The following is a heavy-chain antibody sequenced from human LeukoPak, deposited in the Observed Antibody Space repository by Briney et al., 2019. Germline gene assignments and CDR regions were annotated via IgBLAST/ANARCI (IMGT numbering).Heavy chain of an antibody. D-gene: IGHD5-12*01. CDR1: GYTFTSYG. V-gene: IGHV1-18*01. J-gene: IGHJ6*03. CDR2: ISGYNGNT. Sequence: GASVKVSCKASGYTFTSYGITWVRQAPGQGLEWMGWISGYNGNTNYAQKFQGRVTMTTDTSTSTVYMELRSLRSDDTAVYYCARRVVATTYYYYYYMDVWGKGTTVTVSS. CDR3: ARRVVATTYYYYYYMDV.